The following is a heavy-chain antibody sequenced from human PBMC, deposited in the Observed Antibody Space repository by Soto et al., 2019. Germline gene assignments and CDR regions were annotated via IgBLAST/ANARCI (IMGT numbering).Heavy chain of an antibody. J-gene: IGHJ6*02. CDR2: ISYDGSNK. CDR1: GFTFSSYG. CDR3: AKKTDTAMAASTSYYYGMDV. V-gene: IGHV3-30*18. Sequence: PGGSLRLSCAASGFTFSSYGMHWVRQAPGKGLEWVAVISYDGSNKYYADSVKGRFTISRDNSKNTLYLQMNSLRAEDTAVYYFAKKTDTAMAASTSYYYGMDVWGQGTTVTVSS. D-gene: IGHD5-18*01.